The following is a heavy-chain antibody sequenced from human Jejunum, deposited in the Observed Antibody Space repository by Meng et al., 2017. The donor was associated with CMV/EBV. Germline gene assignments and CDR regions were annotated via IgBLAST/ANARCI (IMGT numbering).Heavy chain of an antibody. V-gene: IGHV3-23*01. Sequence: LRLSCEASGFIFSNYGLTWVRQAPGKGLEWVSAITGSGRTNYADSVKGRFTISRDNSKNTVYLQMNSLRVEDTAVYYCAKGIAAADYWGQGILVTVSS. CDR3: AKGIAAADY. D-gene: IGHD6-13*01. CDR2: ITGSGRT. J-gene: IGHJ4*02. CDR1: GFIFSNYG.